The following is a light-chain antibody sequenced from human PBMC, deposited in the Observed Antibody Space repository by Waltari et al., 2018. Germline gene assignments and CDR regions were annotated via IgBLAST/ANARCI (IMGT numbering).Light chain of an antibody. J-gene: IGLJ1*01. CDR3: SSYTTSGTL. Sequence: QSALTQPASVSGSPGQSIAISCTGTTSDVGGYDYVSWYQQPPGKAPKLMIYDVSNRPAGVSNRFSRSKPGNTASLTISGLQAEDEADYYCSSYTTSGTLFGTGTKVTVL. V-gene: IGLV2-14*03. CDR2: DVS. CDR1: TSDVGGYDY.